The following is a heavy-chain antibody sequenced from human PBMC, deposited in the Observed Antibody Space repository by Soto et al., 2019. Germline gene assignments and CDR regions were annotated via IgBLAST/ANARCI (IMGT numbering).Heavy chain of an antibody. CDR2: ISSSSDYI. D-gene: IGHD2-15*01. CDR3: AREGYCSGGSCYAAYYHGMDV. J-gene: IGHJ6*02. Sequence: EEQLVESGGGLAKPGGSLRLSCAASGVTFSSYAMNWVRQAPGKGLEWVASISSSSDYIYYGDSVKGRFTISRGNTKNSLYLQMNNLRAEDTAVYYCAREGYCSGGSCYAAYYHGMDVWGQGTTVTVSS. V-gene: IGHV3-21*02. CDR1: GVTFSSYA.